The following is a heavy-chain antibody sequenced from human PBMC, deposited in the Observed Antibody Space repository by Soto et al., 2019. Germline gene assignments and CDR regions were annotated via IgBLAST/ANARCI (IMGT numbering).Heavy chain of an antibody. Sequence: ASVKVSCKASGYTFTGYYMHWVRQAPGQGLEWMGWINPNSGGTNYAQKFQGWVTMTRDTSISTAYMELSRLRSDDTAVYYCARLLRAAAGKILSDGMDVWGQGTTVTVSS. CDR3: ARLLRAAAGKILSDGMDV. CDR1: GYTFTGYY. D-gene: IGHD6-13*01. CDR2: INPNSGGT. J-gene: IGHJ6*02. V-gene: IGHV1-2*04.